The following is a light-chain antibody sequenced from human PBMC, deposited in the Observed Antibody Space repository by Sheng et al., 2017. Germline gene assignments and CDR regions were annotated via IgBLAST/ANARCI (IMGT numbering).Light chain of an antibody. J-gene: IGKJ1*01. CDR3: QKYISAPPT. V-gene: IGKV1-27*01. Sequence: DIQMTQSPSSLSASVGDRVTITCRASQGISNYLAWYQQKPGKVPKLLIYAASTLQSGVPSRFSGSGSGTDFTLTISSLQPEDVATYYCQKYISAPPTFGPRDQGGDQT. CDR2: AAS. CDR1: QGISNY.